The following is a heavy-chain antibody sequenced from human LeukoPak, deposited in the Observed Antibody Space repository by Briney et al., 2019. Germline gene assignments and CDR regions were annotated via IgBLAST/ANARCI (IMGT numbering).Heavy chain of an antibody. CDR1: GFTFSSYA. Sequence: GRSERLSCAASGFTFSSYAMHWVRQAPGKGLEWVAVISYDGSNKYYADSVSSRFTISRDNSKNTLYLQMNSLRAEDTAVYYCARDGHSGSTQASGAYFDYWGQGTLVTVSS. CDR2: ISYDGSNK. J-gene: IGHJ4*02. CDR3: ARDGHSGSTQASGAYFDY. D-gene: IGHD1-26*01. V-gene: IGHV3-30-3*01.